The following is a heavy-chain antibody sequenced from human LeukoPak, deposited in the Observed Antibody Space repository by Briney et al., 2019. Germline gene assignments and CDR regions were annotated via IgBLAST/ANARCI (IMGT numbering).Heavy chain of an antibody. J-gene: IGHJ4*02. CDR2: INHSGST. Sequence: PSETLSLTCAVYGGSFSGYYWSWIRQPPGKGLEWIGEINHSGSTNYNPSLKSRVTISVDTSKNQFSLKLSSVTAADTAVYYCARDYYGDLDYWGQGTLVTVSS. D-gene: IGHD4-17*01. V-gene: IGHV4-34*01. CDR3: ARDYYGDLDY. CDR1: GGSFSGYY.